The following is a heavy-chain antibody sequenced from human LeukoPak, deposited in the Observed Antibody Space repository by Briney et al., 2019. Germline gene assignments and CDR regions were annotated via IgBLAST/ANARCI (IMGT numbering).Heavy chain of an antibody. CDR1: GGSISNYY. V-gene: IGHV4-4*09. CDR3: ARQSVSYSYMDV. J-gene: IGHJ6*03. CDR2: IYTSGST. Sequence: SETLSLTCTVSGGSISNYYWSWIRQPPGKGLEWIGYIYTSGSTSYNPSLKSRVTISVDTSKNQFSLNLSSVTAADTAVYYCARQSVSYSYMDVWGKGTTVTVSS.